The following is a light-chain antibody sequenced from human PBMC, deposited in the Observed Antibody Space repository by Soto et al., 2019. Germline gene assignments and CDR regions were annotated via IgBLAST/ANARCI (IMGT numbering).Light chain of an antibody. J-gene: IGKJ2*01. CDR3: QHYMNWPAYN. Sequence: DTGMTQSPDTLSVSPGESATRCCRARHDLSTNVAWCQQKPCQTSRIVLYGASKRSTGIPATLSGSGSGRHLRLSISSLQSEDFGVYYSQHYMNWPAYNFGRWTKVDIK. V-gene: IGKV3-15*01. CDR2: GAS. CDR1: HDLSTN.